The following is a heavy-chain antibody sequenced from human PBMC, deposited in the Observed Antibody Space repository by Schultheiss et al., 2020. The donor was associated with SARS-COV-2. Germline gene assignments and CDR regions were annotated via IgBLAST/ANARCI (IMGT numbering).Heavy chain of an antibody. V-gene: IGHV3-30*03. J-gene: IGHJ6*02. CDR2: ISYDGSNK. D-gene: IGHD3-16*02. CDR1: GLTFCSYG. Sequence: GGSLRLSCAASGLTFCSYGMHWVRQAPGKGLEWVAVISYDGSNKYYADSVKDRFTISRDISKNTLYLQMNSLRAEDTAMYYCARDRSYRYFYYGMDVWGQGGTVTVAS. CDR3: ARDRSYRYFYYGMDV.